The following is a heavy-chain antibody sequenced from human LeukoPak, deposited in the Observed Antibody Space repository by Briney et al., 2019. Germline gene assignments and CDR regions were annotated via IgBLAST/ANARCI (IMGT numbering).Heavy chain of an antibody. D-gene: IGHD4-23*01. CDR2: ISSSSSTI. V-gene: IGHV3-48*04. Sequence: GGSLRLSCAASGFTFSSYSMNWVRQAPGKGLEWVSYISSSSSTIYYADSVKGRFTISRDNAKNSLYLQMNSLRAEDTAVYYCARYQGSVTVVTPSPLDYWGQGTLVTVSS. CDR1: GFTFSSYS. CDR3: ARYQGSVTVVTPSPLDY. J-gene: IGHJ4*02.